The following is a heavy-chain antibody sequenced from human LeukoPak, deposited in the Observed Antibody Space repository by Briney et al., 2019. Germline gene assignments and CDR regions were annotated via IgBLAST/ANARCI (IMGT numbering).Heavy chain of an antibody. CDR2: ISAYNGKT. CDR1: GYTVTSYG. Sequence: ASVKVSCKASGYTVTSYGISWVRQAPGQGREWMGWISAYNGKTIYAQKLQGRGTMTTDTSTSTAYMELRSLRSDDTAVYYCARGDGWGVYYYYMDVWGKGTTVTVSS. J-gene: IGHJ6*03. CDR3: ARGDGWGVYYYYMDV. D-gene: IGHD5-24*01. V-gene: IGHV1-18*01.